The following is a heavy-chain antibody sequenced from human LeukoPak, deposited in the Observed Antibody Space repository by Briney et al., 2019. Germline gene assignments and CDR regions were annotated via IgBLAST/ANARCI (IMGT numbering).Heavy chain of an antibody. CDR3: AIYDSSGYYLDH. V-gene: IGHV4-39*01. CDR1: GGSISRNTYY. D-gene: IGHD3-22*01. CDR2: LYFSRTT. J-gene: IGHJ4*02. Sequence: SETLSLTCNVSGGSISRNTYYWGRIRQPAGEGLEWLGSLYFSRTTYSNPSLKSRVTISVNTSKNQFFLTLSSVTAADTAVYYWAIYDSSGYYLDHWGQGTLVTVSS.